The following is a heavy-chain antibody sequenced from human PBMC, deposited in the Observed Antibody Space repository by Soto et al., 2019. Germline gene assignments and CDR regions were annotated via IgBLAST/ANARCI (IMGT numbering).Heavy chain of an antibody. V-gene: IGHV4-39*01. J-gene: IGHJ4*02. CDR2: IISTGRT. CDR3: ARHIGNYCDWAFEF. D-gene: IGHD3-22*01. Sequence: QLQLQESGPGLVKPSETLSLICTVSGGSVNSENHYWVWIRQPPGKGLEWISSIISTGRTYYNPSLRIRATSTVDTAKNHCSLILSSVTAADTAVYYCARHIGNYCDWAFEFWGPGNLVTVSS. CDR1: GGSVNSENHY.